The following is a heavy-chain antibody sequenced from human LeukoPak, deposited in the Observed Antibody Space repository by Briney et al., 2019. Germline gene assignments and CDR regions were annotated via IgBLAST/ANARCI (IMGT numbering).Heavy chain of an antibody. J-gene: IGHJ4*02. D-gene: IGHD3-22*01. Sequence: SETLSLTCTVSGGSICSYYWSWIRQPPGKGLEWIGYIYYSGSTNYNPSLKSRVTISVDTSKNQFSLKLSSVTAADTAVYYCARGSGYYYGDFDYWGQGTLVTVSS. V-gene: IGHV4-59*08. CDR2: IYYSGST. CDR1: GGSICSYY. CDR3: ARGSGYYYGDFDY.